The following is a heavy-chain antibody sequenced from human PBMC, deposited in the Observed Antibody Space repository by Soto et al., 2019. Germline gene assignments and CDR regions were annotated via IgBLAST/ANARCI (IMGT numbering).Heavy chain of an antibody. J-gene: IGHJ3*02. CDR1: GFTFSSYA. V-gene: IGHV3-23*01. CDR2: ISGSGGST. CDR3: AKVRYCGGDCSAGAFDI. D-gene: IGHD2-21*02. Sequence: EVQLLESGGGLVQPGGSLRLSCAPSGFTFSSYAMSWFRQAPGKGLDWVSAISGSGGSTYYPDSVKGRFTISRDNSKNTLYLQMNSLRAEDTAVYYCAKVRYCGGDCSAGAFDIWGQGTMVTVSS.